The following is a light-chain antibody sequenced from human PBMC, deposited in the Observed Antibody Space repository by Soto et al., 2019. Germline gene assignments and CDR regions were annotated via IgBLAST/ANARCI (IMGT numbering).Light chain of an antibody. V-gene: IGLV2-23*01. Sequence: QSALTQPASVSGSLGQSITISCSGISGDGGNYNFVSWYQQHPGKAPKLMIYEGSKRPSGVFNRFSGSKSGNTASLTISGLQAEDEADYYCSSYAGRSTWVFGGGTQLTVL. CDR3: SSYAGRSTWV. J-gene: IGLJ3*02. CDR1: SGDGGNYNF. CDR2: EGS.